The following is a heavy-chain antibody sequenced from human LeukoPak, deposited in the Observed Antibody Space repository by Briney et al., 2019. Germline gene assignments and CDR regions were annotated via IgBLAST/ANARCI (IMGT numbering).Heavy chain of an antibody. CDR1: GFTISTYW. CDR2: TNQEGSEK. CDR3: ARDPKWLDY. J-gene: IGHJ4*02. D-gene: IGHD5-12*01. Sequence: GGSPRLSCAASGFTISTYWMSWVRQAPGKGLEWVANTNQEGSEKYYVDSVKGRFTISKDNAKNSLYLQMNSLRAEGTAVYYCARDPKWLDYWGQGTQVTVSS. V-gene: IGHV3-7*01.